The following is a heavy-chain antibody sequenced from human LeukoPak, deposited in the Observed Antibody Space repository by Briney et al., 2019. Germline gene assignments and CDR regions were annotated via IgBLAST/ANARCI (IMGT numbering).Heavy chain of an antibody. CDR1: GGSISSYY. CDR3: AREGIAASRYFQH. D-gene: IGHD6-13*01. CDR2: IYTSGST. V-gene: IGHV4-4*07. J-gene: IGHJ1*01. Sequence: PSETLSLTCTVSGGSISSYYWSWIRQPAGKGLEWIGRIYTSGSTNYNPSLKSRVTISVDKSKNQLSLKLSSVTAADTAVYYCAREGIAASRYFQHWGQGTLVTVSS.